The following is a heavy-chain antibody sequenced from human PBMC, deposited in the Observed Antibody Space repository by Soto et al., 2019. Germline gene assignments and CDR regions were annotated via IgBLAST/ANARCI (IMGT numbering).Heavy chain of an antibody. Sequence: SVKVSCKASGGTFSSYAISWVRQAPGQGLEWMGGIIPIFGTANYAQKFQGRVTITADESTSTAYMELSSLRSEDTAVYYCARDRATIFGVVIKAPYGMDVWGQGTTVTVSS. J-gene: IGHJ6*02. CDR1: GGTFSSYA. V-gene: IGHV1-69*13. D-gene: IGHD3-3*01. CDR2: IIPIFGTA. CDR3: ARDRATIFGVVIKAPYGMDV.